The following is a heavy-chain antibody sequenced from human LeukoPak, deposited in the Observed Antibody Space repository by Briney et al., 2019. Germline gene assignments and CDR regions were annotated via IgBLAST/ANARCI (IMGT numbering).Heavy chain of an antibody. J-gene: IGHJ4*02. CDR2: IYYSGST. Sequence: PSETLSLTCTVSGGSISSYYWSWIRQPPGKGLEWIGYIYYSGSTNYNPSLKSRVTISVDTSKNQFSLKLSSVTAADTAVNYCAREIGYCSSTSCLYFDYWGQGTLVTVSS. CDR3: AREIGYCSSTSCLYFDY. V-gene: IGHV4-59*01. CDR1: GGSISSYY. D-gene: IGHD2-2*03.